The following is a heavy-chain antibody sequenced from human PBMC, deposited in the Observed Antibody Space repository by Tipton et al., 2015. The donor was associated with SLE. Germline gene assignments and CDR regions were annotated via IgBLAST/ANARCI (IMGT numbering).Heavy chain of an antibody. CDR1: GFTFSSYS. V-gene: IGHV3-21*01. J-gene: IGHJ4*02. CDR3: ARDNLSSGSGTLLGGY. Sequence: GSLRLSCAASGFTFSSYSMNWVRQAPGKGLEWVSSISSSSSYIYYADSVKGRFTISRDNAKNSLYLQMNSLRAEDTAVYYCARDNLSSGSGTLLGGYWGQGTLVTVSS. CDR2: ISSSSSYI. D-gene: IGHD3-10*01.